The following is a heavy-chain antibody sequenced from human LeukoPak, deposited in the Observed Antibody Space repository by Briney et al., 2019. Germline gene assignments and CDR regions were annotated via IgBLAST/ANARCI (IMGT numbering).Heavy chain of an antibody. CDR1: GFTFSSYA. D-gene: IGHD2-2*01. Sequence: GGSLRLSCAASGFTFSSYAMHWVRQAPGKGLEWVAVISYEGSNKYYADSVKGRFTISRDNSKKTLYLQMNSMRAEETAVSYCARAPVTCSTRCYGYFDYWGQGNLVTVSS. J-gene: IGHJ4*02. CDR2: ISYEGSNK. V-gene: IGHV3-30*04. CDR3: ARAPVTCSTRCYGYFDY.